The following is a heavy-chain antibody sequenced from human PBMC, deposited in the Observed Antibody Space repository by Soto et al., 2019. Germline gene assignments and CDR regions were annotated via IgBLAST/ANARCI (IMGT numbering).Heavy chain of an antibody. CDR3: ARGLSITNTFYYYYAMDV. CDR1: GGSFSRYY. J-gene: IGHJ6*02. Sequence: SETLSLTCAIYGGSFSRYYWNWIRQPPGEGLEWIGEINHSGSTNYNPSLKSRVTISVDTSRNQFSLKLSSVTAADTAVYYCARGLSITNTFYYYYAMDVWGQGTTVTVYS. V-gene: IGHV4-34*01. D-gene: IGHD2-8*01. CDR2: INHSGST.